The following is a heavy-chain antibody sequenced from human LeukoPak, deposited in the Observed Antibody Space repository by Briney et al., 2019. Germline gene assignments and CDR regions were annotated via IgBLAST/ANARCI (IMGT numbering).Heavy chain of an antibody. CDR2: INPSGGST. J-gene: IGHJ4*02. CDR3: ARITTSIAAAGRTFDY. D-gene: IGHD6-13*01. Sequence: ASVKVSCKASGYTFTSYYMHWVRQAPGQGLEWMGIINPSGGSTSYAQKSQGRVTMTRDTSTSTVYMELSSLRSEDTAVYYCARITTSIAAAGRTFDYWGQGTLVTVSS. V-gene: IGHV1-46*01. CDR1: GYTFTSYY.